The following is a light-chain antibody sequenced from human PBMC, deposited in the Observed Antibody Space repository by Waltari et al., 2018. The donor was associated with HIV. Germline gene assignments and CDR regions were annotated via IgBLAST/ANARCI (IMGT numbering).Light chain of an antibody. V-gene: IGLV1-47*01. J-gene: IGLJ3*02. CDR1: TSNIGSNF. CDR3: ATWDDSLSGVL. CDR2: GDD. Sequence: QSVLTQPPSTSGTPGHTVTISCSGSTSNIGSNFVYWYQQLPGTAPTLLIYGDDQRPSGVPDRFSVSKSGTSASLAISGLLSEDEAEYYCATWDDSLSGVLFGGGTKLTVL.